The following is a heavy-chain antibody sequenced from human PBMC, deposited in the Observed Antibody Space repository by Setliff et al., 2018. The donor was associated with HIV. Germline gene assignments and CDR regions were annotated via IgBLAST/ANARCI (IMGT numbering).Heavy chain of an antibody. D-gene: IGHD3-3*01. V-gene: IGHV4-39*01. CDR1: GDSVNDRSYF. Sequence: PSETLSLTCTVSGDSVNDRSYFWGWIRQPPGKGLEWIGTFYYNGDSRYNPSLKSRVTISVDTSKNQFSLKLSSVTAADTAVYYCAKHGGFWNGILYYYFYMDVWGKGTTVTVSS. CDR3: AKHGGFWNGILYYYFYMDV. CDR2: FYYNGDS. J-gene: IGHJ6*03.